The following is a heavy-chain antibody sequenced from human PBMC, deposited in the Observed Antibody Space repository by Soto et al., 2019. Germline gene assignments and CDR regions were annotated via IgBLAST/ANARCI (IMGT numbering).Heavy chain of an antibody. Sequence: GASVKVSCKASGYTFTSYGISWVRQAPGQGLEWMGWISAYNGNTNYAQKLQGRVTMTTDTSTSTAYVELRSLRSDDTAVYYCARKSYDFWSGYYLEAQLGFDPWGQGTLVTVSS. D-gene: IGHD3-3*01. J-gene: IGHJ5*02. CDR2: ISAYNGNT. CDR1: GYTFTSYG. V-gene: IGHV1-18*01. CDR3: ARKSYDFWSGYYLEAQLGFDP.